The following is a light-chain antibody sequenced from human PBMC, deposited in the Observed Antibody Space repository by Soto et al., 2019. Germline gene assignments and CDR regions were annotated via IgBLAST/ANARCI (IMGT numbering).Light chain of an antibody. Sequence: EIVMTQSPVTLSVSPGERVTLSCRASQSVSNNLAWYQQKSGQAPRLLIYGASTRVTGIPARFSGSGSGTEFTLTISSLQFEDFAIYYCQQYDNGPPVTFGQGTRLDIK. CDR2: GAS. J-gene: IGKJ5*01. V-gene: IGKV3-15*01. CDR1: QSVSNN. CDR3: QQYDNGPPVT.